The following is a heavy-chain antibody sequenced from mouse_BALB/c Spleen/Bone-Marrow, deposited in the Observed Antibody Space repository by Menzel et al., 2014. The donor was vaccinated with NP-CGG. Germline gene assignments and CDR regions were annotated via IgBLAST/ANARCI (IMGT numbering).Heavy chain of an antibody. J-gene: IGHJ2*01. Sequence: DVKLVESGGGLVQPGGSLKLSCAASGFDYSRYWMSWVRQAPGKGLEWIGEINTDSSTINYTPSLKDKFIISRDNAKNTLYLQMSKVRSEDTALYYCARLYYYGNFAYWGQGTTLTVSS. CDR3: ARLYYYGNFAY. CDR1: GFDYSRYW. D-gene: IGHD1-1*01. V-gene: IGHV4-1*02. CDR2: INTDSSTI.